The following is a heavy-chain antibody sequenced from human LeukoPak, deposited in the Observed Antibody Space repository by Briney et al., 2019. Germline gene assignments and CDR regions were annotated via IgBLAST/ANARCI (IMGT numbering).Heavy chain of an antibody. V-gene: IGHV5-51*01. CDR3: ARLDYQLLYGNFQH. CDR2: VFPGDSDT. Sequence: GGSLKISRKSSGYSFSSHWIAWGRQMPGKGLEWVGSVFPGDSDTRYSPSFQGQVTISVDKPISTAYLQWSSLKASDTAMYYCARLDYQLLYGNFQHWGQGTLVTVSS. J-gene: IGHJ1*01. CDR1: GYSFSSHW. D-gene: IGHD2-2*02.